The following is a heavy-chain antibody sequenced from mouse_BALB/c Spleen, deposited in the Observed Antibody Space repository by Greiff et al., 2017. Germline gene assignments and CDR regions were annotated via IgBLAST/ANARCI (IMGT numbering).Heavy chain of an antibody. V-gene: IGHV3-2*02. CDR2: ISYSGST. Sequence: DVKLQESGPGLVKPSQSLSLTCTVTGYSITSDYAWNWIRQFPGNKLEWMGYISYSGSTSYNPSLKSRISITRDTSKNQFFLQLNSVTTEDTATYYCARGGYDVGFFDYWGQGTTLTVSS. J-gene: IGHJ2*01. D-gene: IGHD2-14*01. CDR3: ARGGYDVGFFDY. CDR1: GYSITSDYA.